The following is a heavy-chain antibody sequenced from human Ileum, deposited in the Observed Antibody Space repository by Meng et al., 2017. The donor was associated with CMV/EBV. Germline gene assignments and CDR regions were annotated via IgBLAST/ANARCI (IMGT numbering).Heavy chain of an antibody. V-gene: IGHV1-2*02. CDR1: GYIFTNYY. CDR3: ARGSQLDS. CDR2: INPISGDK. J-gene: IGHJ5*01. Sequence: SVWVSCKASGYIFTNYYIHWVRQAPGQGREWMGWINPISGDKDFAQKFQGRVTMTRDTSIATAYMELSSLTSDDTAVYYCARGSQLDSWGRGTLVTVSS.